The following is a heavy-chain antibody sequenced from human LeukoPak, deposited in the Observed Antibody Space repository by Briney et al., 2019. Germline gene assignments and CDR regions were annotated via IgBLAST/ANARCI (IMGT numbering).Heavy chain of an antibody. CDR2: INPNSGGT. D-gene: IGHD6-6*01. Sequence: GASVKVSCKASGYTFTGYYIHWVRQAPGQGLEWMGWINPNSGGTNYAQKFQGRVTMTTDTSTSTAYMELRSLRSDDTAVYYCARSELVRGGAFDYWGQGTLVTVSS. CDR3: ARSELVRGGAFDY. J-gene: IGHJ4*02. CDR1: GYTFTGYY. V-gene: IGHV1-2*02.